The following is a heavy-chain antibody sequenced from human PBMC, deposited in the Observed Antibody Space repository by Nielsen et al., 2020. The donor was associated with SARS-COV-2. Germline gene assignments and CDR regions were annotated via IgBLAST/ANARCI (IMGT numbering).Heavy chain of an antibody. V-gene: IGHV3-30*02. CDR3: AKDAIMTKVINWFDP. J-gene: IGHJ5*02. D-gene: IGHD4-17*01. CDR2: IWYDGSNK. Sequence: GESLKISCAASGFTFSSYGMHWVRQAPGKGLEWVAVIWYDGSNKYYADSVKGRFTISRDNSKNTLYLQMNSLRAEDTAVYYCAKDAIMTKVINWFDPWGQGTLVTVSS. CDR1: GFTFSSYG.